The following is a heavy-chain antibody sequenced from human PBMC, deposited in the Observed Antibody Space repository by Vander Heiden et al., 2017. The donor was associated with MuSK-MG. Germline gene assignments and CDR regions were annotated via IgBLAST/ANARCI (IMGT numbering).Heavy chain of an antibody. CDR3: ARGKSGYYFDS. J-gene: IGHJ4*02. V-gene: IGHV4-59*08. CDR2: IYYIGIT. D-gene: IGHD3-3*01. CDR1: GDSMSFHY. Sequence: QVQLQESGPGLVKPSETLSLTCTVSGDSMSFHYWSWIRQSPGKGLEWIGYIYYIGITKYNPSLQSRVTISVGTSKNQFSLNFKSVTAADTAVYYCARGKSGYYFDSWGLGTLVTVSS.